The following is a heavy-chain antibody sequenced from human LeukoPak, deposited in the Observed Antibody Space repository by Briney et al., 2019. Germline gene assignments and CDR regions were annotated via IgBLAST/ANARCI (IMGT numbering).Heavy chain of an antibody. CDR1: GFTFSSYV. V-gene: IGHV3-33*01. CDR3: ARDEGNDSSSWYRLLLDY. Sequence: GRSLRLSCAASGFTFSSYVMHWVRQAPGKGLEWVAVIWYDGSNKYYADSVKGRFTTSRDNSKNTLYLQMNSLRAEDTAVYYCARDEGNDSSSWYRLLLDYWGQGTLVTVSS. J-gene: IGHJ4*02. CDR2: IWYDGSNK. D-gene: IGHD6-13*01.